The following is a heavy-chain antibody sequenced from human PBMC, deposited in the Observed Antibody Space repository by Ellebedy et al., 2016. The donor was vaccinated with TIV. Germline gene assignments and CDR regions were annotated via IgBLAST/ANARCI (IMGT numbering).Heavy chain of an antibody. V-gene: IGHV1-46*01. CDR1: GYPFTKYY. Sequence: ASVKVSCKASGYPFTKYYFHWIRQAPGQGLEWMGVLDARVGSTTYAETLQGRISMTRDMSTRTVYMELNSLRSDDTAVYYCASFPSAGAAIWGQGTLVTVSS. CDR2: LDARVGST. CDR3: ASFPSAGAAI. D-gene: IGHD4-17*01. J-gene: IGHJ4*02.